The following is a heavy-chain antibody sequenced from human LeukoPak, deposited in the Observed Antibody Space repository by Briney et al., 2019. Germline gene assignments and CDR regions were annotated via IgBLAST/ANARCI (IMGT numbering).Heavy chain of an antibody. CDR3: AGLTYYDFWSGPGDP. J-gene: IGHJ5*02. CDR1: GGSFSGYY. V-gene: IGHV4-34*01. CDR2: INHSVST. Sequence: PSETLSLTCAVYGGSFSGYYWSWVRQPPGKGLEWIGEINHSVSTNYNPSLKSRVTISVDTSKNQFSLKLSSVTAADTAVYYSAGLTYYDFWSGPGDPWGQGTLVTVSS. D-gene: IGHD3-3*01.